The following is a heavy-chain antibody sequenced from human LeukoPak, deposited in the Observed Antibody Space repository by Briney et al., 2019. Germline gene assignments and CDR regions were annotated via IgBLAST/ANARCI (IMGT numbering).Heavy chain of an antibody. CDR1: GYTFTSYG. D-gene: IGHD3-10*01. J-gene: IGHJ4*02. CDR3: ARGFSLLWFGESPSFDY. CDR2: INPNSGGT. Sequence: ASVKVSCKASGYTFTSYGISWVRQAPGQGLEWMGWINPNSGGTNYAQKFQGRVTMTRDTSISTAYMELSRLRSDDTAVYYCARGFSLLWFGESPSFDYWGQGTLVTVSS. V-gene: IGHV1-2*02.